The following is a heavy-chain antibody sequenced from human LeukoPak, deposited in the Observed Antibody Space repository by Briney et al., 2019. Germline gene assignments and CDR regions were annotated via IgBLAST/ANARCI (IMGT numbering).Heavy chain of an antibody. CDR2: INYSGST. D-gene: IGHD3-10*01. CDR3: ARLSPYLGSGSSAFPDDF. CDR1: GGPISSSRYF. J-gene: IGHJ4*02. Sequence: SETLSLTCTVSGGPISSSRYFWSWIRQPPGKGLEWIGCINYSGSTYYNPSLKSRVTISVDTSKNQFSLKLSSVTAADPAVFYCARLSPYLGSGSSAFPDDFWGQGTLVTVSS. V-gene: IGHV4-39*01.